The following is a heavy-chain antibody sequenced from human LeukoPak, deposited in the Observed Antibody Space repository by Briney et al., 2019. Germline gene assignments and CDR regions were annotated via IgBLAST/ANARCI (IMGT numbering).Heavy chain of an antibody. V-gene: IGHV4-38-2*01. CDR1: GYSISSGYY. CDR2: IYHSGST. Sequence: PPETLSLTCAVSGYSISSGYYWGWIRQPPGKGLEWIGSIYHSGSTYYNPSLKSRVTISVDTSKNQFSLKLSSVTAADTAVYYCARSKNYYYYYMDVWGKGTTVTVSS. CDR3: ARSKNYYYYYMDV. J-gene: IGHJ6*03.